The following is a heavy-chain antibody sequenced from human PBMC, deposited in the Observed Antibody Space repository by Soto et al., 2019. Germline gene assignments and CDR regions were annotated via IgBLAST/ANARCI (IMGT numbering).Heavy chain of an antibody. Sequence: QVQLQESGPGLVKPSQTLSLTCTVSGGSISSGDYYWSWIRQPPGKGLEWIGYIYYSGSTYYNPSLKSRVTISVETSKNQSSLKLSSVTAADTAVYYCAREPLYDYVWGSYSSPNYFDYWGQGTLVTVSS. CDR1: GGSISSGDYY. V-gene: IGHV4-30-4*01. CDR3: AREPLYDYVWGSYSSPNYFDY. CDR2: IYYSGST. D-gene: IGHD3-16*01. J-gene: IGHJ4*02.